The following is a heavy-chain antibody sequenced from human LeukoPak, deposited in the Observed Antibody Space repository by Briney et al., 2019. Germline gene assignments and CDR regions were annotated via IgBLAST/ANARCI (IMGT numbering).Heavy chain of an antibody. CDR3: ARAPGGGPTGYFDL. CDR1: GGSISSYY. D-gene: IGHD3-16*01. CDR2: IYYSGST. Sequence: SETLSLTCTVSGGSISSYYWSWIRQPPGKGLEWIGYIYYSGSTNYNPSLKSRVTISVDTSKNQFSLKLSSVTAADTAVYYCARAPGGGPTGYFDLWGRGTLVTVSS. V-gene: IGHV4-59*12. J-gene: IGHJ2*01.